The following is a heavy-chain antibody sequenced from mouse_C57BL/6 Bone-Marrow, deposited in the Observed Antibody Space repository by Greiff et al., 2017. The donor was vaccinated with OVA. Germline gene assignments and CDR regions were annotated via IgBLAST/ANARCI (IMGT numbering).Heavy chain of an antibody. CDR1: GYTFTSYG. Sequence: QVQLQQSGAELARPGASVKLSCKASGYTFTSYGISWVKQRPGQGLEWIGEIYPRSGNTYYNEKFKGKATLTADKSSSTAYMELRSLTSEDSAVFFCAREGYNRYLDFWGTGTTVTVSS. CDR2: IYPRSGNT. J-gene: IGHJ1*03. D-gene: IGHD2-2*01. CDR3: AREGYNRYLDF. V-gene: IGHV1-81*01.